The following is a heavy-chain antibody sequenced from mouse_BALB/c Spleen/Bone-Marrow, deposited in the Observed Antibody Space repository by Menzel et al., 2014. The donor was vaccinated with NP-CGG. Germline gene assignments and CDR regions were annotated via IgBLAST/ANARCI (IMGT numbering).Heavy chain of an antibody. CDR3: ARHHRYAYYFDY. V-gene: IGHV1S130*01. CDR1: GYTFTSSW. J-gene: IGHJ2*01. Sequence: QVQLQQSGSVLVRPGTSVKLSCKASGYTFTSSWIHWARQRPGQGLEWIGEIHPNSGNTNYNEKFKGKATLTIDTPSSTAYVDLSSLTSGDSAVYYCARHHRYAYYFDYWGQGTTLTVSS. CDR2: IHPNSGNT. D-gene: IGHD2-14*01.